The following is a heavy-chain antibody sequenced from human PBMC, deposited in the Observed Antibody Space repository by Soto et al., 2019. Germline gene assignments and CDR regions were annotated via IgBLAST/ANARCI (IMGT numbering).Heavy chain of an antibody. CDR3: ATLVPAPIKLYPRLGWFDP. CDR2: IIPISDTA. J-gene: IGHJ5*02. V-gene: IGHV1-69*13. CDR1: GGTFNSDT. D-gene: IGHD2-2*02. Sequence: AASVKVSCKASGGTFNSDTITWVRQAPGQGLEWMGGIIPISDTAHYAQNFQGRVTITADESTSTVYMELSSLRSEDTAVYYCATLVPAPIKLYPRLGWFDPWGQGTLVTVSS.